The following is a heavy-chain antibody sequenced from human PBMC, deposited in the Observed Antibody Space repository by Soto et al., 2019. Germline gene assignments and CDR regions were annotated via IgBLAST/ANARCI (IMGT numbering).Heavy chain of an antibody. J-gene: IGHJ5*02. V-gene: IGHV1-18*01. CDR3: ARDPDEGATRLDWFDP. CDR1: GYTFTSYG. CDR2: ISAYNGNT. D-gene: IGHD1-26*01. Sequence: ASVKVSCKASGYTFTSYGISWVRQAPGQGLEWMGWISAYNGNTNYAQKLQGRVTMTTDTSTSTAYMELRSLRSDDTAVYYCARDPDEGATRLDWFDPWGQGTLVTVSS.